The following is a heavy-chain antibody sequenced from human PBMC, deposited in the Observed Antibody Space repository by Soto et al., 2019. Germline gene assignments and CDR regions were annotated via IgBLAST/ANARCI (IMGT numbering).Heavy chain of an antibody. CDR2: IYYSGST. D-gene: IGHD2-15*01. CDR1: GGSVSSGSYY. V-gene: IGHV4-61*01. CDR3: AASYCSGGSCYLFDY. J-gene: IGHJ4*02. Sequence: SETLSLTCTVSGGSVSSGSYYWSWKRQPPGKGLEWIGYIYYSGSTNYNPSLKSRVTISVDTSKNQFSLKLSSVTAADTAVYYCAASYCSGGSCYLFDYWGQGTLVTVSS.